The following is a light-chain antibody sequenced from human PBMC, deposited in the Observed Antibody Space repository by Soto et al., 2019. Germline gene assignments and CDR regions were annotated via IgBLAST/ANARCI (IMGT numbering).Light chain of an antibody. CDR1: SSDVGGYEY. V-gene: IGLV2-14*01. CDR3: SSYTSSSTLV. J-gene: IGLJ2*01. Sequence: QSVLTQPAAVSGSPGQSITISCTGTSSDVGGYEYVSWYQQHAGKAPKLMIYEVSNRPSGVSNRFSGSKSGNTASLTISGLQAEDEGDYYCSSYTSSSTLVFGGGTKLPVL. CDR2: EVS.